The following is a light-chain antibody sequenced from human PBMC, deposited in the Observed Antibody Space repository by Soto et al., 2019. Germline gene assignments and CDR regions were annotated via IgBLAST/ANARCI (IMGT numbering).Light chain of an antibody. Sequence: VLTQSPDTLSLSPGERATLSCRASQRVSSRFFAWYQQKPAQAPRLLIYGTSTRAAGIPDRFSGAGSGTDFTLTISRLEPEDFATYFCQQSYNSPLTFGQGTKVEFK. CDR3: QQSYNSPLT. V-gene: IGKV3D-20*02. J-gene: IGKJ1*01. CDR2: GTS. CDR1: QRVSSRF.